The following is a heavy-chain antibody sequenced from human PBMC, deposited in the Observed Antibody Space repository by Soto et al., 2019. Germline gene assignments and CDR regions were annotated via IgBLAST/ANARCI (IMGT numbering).Heavy chain of an antibody. J-gene: IGHJ4*02. V-gene: IGHV4-34*01. Sequence: QVQLQQWGAGLLKPSATLSLTCAVYGVSFRGYYWSWIRQPPGKGLEWIGEINHSGSTNYNPSLKTRVTVSVSTSKNQFSLKLSSVTAADTAVYYCAREYGGNSGPFDYWGQGTLVTVSS. CDR2: INHSGST. D-gene: IGHD2-21*02. CDR1: GVSFRGYY. CDR3: AREYGGNSGPFDY.